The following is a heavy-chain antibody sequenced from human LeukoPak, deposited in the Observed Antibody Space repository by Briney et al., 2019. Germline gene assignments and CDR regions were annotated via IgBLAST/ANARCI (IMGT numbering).Heavy chain of an antibody. CDR1: GYTFSSYA. D-gene: IGHD6-25*01. CDR2: ISYDGNNK. J-gene: IGHJ3*02. V-gene: IGHV3-30-3*01. Sequence: GGSLRLSCTASGYTFSSYAMHWVRQAPGKGLEWVAVISYDGNNKYYADSLKGRFTISRDNSKNTLYLQMNSLRAEDTAVYYCARDSGWAFDIWGQGTMVTVSS. CDR3: ARDSGWAFDI.